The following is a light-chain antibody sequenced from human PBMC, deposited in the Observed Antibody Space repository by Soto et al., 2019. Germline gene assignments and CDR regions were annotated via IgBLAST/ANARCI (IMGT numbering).Light chain of an antibody. V-gene: IGKV3-15*01. CDR1: QSVSSN. J-gene: IGKJ1*01. CDR2: DAS. Sequence: EIVMTQSPATLSVSPGERATLSCRASQSVSSNLAWYQQRPGQAPRLLINDASTRAPGIPARFSGSGSGTEFTLTISSLQSVDFAVYSCQQYSNWPRTFGQGTKVEIK. CDR3: QQYSNWPRT.